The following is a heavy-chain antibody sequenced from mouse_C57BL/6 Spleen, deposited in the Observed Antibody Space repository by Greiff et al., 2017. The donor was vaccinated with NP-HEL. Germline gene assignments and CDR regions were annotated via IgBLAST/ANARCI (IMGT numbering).Heavy chain of an antibody. CDR1: GYTFTSYW. Sequence: QVQLKQPGAELVMPGASVKLSCKASGYTFTSYWMHWVKQRPGQGLEWIGEIDPSDSYTNYNQKFKGKSTLTVDKSSSTAYMQLSSLTSEDSAVYYCARGGYYGSRGWYFDVWGTGTTVTVSS. CDR3: ARGGYYGSRGWYFDV. V-gene: IGHV1-69*01. J-gene: IGHJ1*03. D-gene: IGHD1-1*01. CDR2: IDPSDSYT.